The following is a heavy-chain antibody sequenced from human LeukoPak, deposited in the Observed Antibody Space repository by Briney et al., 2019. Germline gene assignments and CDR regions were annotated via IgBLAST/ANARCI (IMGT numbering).Heavy chain of an antibody. CDR2: INPNSGGT. CDR1: GYTFTGYY. V-gene: IGHV1-2*02. Sequence: ASVKVSCKASGYTFTGYYMHWVRQAPGQGREWMGWINPNSGGTNYAQKFQGRVTMTRDTSISTAYMELSRLRSDDTAVYYCARDFHWWILLDYWGQGTLVTVSS. J-gene: IGHJ4*02. CDR3: ARDFHWWILLDY. D-gene: IGHD5-18*01.